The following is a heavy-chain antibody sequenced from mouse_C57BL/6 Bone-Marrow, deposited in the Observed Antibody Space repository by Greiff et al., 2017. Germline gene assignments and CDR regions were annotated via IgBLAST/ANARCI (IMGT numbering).Heavy chain of an antibody. J-gene: IGHJ2*01. CDR2: ISDGGSYT. CDR1: GFTFSSYA. D-gene: IGHD2-3*01. CDR3: ARDSPYDVYFDY. Sequence: DVHLVESGGGLVKPGGSLKLSCTASGFTFSSYAMSWVRQTPEKRLEWVATISDGGSYTYYPDNVKGRFTISRDNAKNNLYLQMSHLKSEDTAMYYCARDSPYDVYFDYWGQGTTLTVSS. V-gene: IGHV5-4*01.